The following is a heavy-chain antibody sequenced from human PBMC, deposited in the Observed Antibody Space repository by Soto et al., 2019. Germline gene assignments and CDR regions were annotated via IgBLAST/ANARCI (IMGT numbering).Heavy chain of an antibody. CDR1: GGSISSSAYY. CDR2: ISYRGST. J-gene: IGHJ4*02. CDR3: ARHNMVATADDY. D-gene: IGHD5-12*01. Sequence: PSETLSLTCTVSGGSISSSAYYWGWIRQPPGKGLEWIGSISYRGSTYYNPSLKSRVTLSVDTSKNQFSLELNSVIAADTAVYYCARHNMVATADDYWGPGTQVTVSS. V-gene: IGHV4-39*01.